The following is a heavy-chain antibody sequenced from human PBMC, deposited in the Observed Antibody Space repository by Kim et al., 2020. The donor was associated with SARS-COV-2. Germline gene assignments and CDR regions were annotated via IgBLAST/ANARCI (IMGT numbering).Heavy chain of an antibody. J-gene: IGHJ6*02. CDR3: ARQCPLSVGATRLYYYYGMDV. CDR1: GGSISSSSYY. D-gene: IGHD1-26*01. CDR2: IYYSGST. V-gene: IGHV4-39*01. Sequence: SETLSLTCTVSGGSISSSSYYWGWIRQPPGKGLEWIGSIYYSGSTYYNPSLKSRVTISVDTSKNQFSLKLSSVTAADTAVYYCARQCPLSVGATRLYYYYGMDVWGQGTTVTVSS.